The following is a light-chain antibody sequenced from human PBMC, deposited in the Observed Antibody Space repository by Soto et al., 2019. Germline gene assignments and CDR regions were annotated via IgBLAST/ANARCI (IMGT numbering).Light chain of an antibody. CDR1: QSVSSY. CDR2: DAS. Sequence: EIVLTQSPATPSLSPGQRATLSFXXRQSVSSYLAWYQQKPGQAPRLIIYDASNRATGIPARFSGSGSGTDFTLTISSLEPEDFAVYYCQQRSNWPPITFGQGTRLEIK. V-gene: IGKV3-11*01. CDR3: QQRSNWPPIT. J-gene: IGKJ5*01.